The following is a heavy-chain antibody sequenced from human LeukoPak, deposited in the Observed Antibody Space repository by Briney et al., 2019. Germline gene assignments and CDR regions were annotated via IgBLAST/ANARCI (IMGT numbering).Heavy chain of an antibody. J-gene: IGHJ4*02. Sequence: SSETLSLTCTVSGGSISSSSYYWGWIRQPPGKGLEWIGSIYYSGSTYYNPSLKSRVTISVDTSKNQFSLKLSSVTAADTAVYYCARSLYCSGGSCYGTFDYWGQGTLVTVSS. D-gene: IGHD2-15*01. CDR2: IYYSGST. CDR3: ARSLYCSGGSCYGTFDY. CDR1: GGSISSSSYY. V-gene: IGHV4-39*07.